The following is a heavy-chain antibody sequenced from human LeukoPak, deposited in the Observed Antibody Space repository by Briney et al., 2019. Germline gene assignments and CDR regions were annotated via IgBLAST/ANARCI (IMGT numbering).Heavy chain of an antibody. V-gene: IGHV3-7*03. CDR3: AVSFDY. D-gene: IGHD5/OR15-5a*01. CDR1: GFIFNDFW. J-gene: IGHJ4*02. CDR2: IRQDGGAK. Sequence: GGSLRLSCTASGFIFNDFWMSWVRQAPGEGLEWVANIRQDGGAKNYVDSVKGRFTISRDNAKKSLYLQMNSLRAEDTAVYFCAVSFDYWGQGTLVTVSS.